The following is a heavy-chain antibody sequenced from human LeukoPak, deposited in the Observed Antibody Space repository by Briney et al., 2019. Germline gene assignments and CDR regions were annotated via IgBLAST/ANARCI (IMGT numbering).Heavy chain of an antibody. CDR2: INSDGSRT. CDR1: GFTFSSHW. J-gene: IGHJ4*02. D-gene: IGHD1-26*01. CDR3: ARDRGSTEFDY. Sequence: GGSLRLSCAAFGFTFSSHWMHWVRQAPGKGLVWVSRINSDGSRTSYADFVKGRFTISRDNAKNTLYLQMNSLRAEDTAVYYCARDRGSTEFDYWGQGTLVTVSS. V-gene: IGHV3-74*01.